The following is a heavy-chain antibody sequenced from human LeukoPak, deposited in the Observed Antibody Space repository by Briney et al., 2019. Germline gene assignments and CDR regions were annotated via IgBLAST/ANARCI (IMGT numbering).Heavy chain of an antibody. J-gene: IGHJ3*02. CDR1: GGSISSGGYY. V-gene: IGHV4-31*03. CDR2: IYYSGST. CDR3: ARENRATITFGGRVNDAFDI. Sequence: SQTLSLTCTVSGGSISSGGYYWSWIRQHPGKGLEWIGYIYYSGSTYYNPSLKSRVTISVDTSKNQFSLKLSSVTAADTAVYYCARENRATITFGGRVNDAFDIWGQGTMVTVSS. D-gene: IGHD3-16*01.